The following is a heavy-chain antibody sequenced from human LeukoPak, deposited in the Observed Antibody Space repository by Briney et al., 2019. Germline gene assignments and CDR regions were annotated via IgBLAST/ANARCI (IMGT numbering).Heavy chain of an antibody. CDR2: IYHSGST. Sequence: SETLSLTCTVSGGSISSVDYDWSWIRQPPGKGLEWIGYIYHSGSTQFNPSLKSRVTISVDTSKNQFSPKLSSVTAADTAVYFCARGPDSSGYYYFDYWGQGTLVTVSS. J-gene: IGHJ4*02. V-gene: IGHV4-30-4*01. D-gene: IGHD3-22*01. CDR3: ARGPDSSGYYYFDY. CDR1: GGSISSVDYD.